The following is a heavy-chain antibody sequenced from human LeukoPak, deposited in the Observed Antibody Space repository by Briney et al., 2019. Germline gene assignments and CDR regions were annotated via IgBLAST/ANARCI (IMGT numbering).Heavy chain of an antibody. J-gene: IGHJ4*02. CDR2: IVGNGITI. V-gene: IGHV3-48*03. D-gene: IGHD1-1*01. CDR3: VRKLTGTTFFHY. CDR1: GFTFISYD. Sequence: PGGSLRLSCAASGFTFISYDLNWVRQAPGKGLEWVSYIVGNGITIYYADSVKGRFTISRDNAKNSLYLQMNSLRAEDTAVYYCVRKLTGTTFFHYWGREPLVTVSS.